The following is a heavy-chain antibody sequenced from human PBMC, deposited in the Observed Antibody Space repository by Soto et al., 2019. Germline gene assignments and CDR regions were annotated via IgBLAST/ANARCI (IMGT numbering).Heavy chain of an antibody. J-gene: IGHJ5*02. CDR2: IYYSGST. D-gene: IGHD3-22*01. Sequence: SETLSLTCTVSGGSISTYYWSWIRQPPGKGLEWIGYIYYSGSTNYNPSLKSRVTISVDTSKNQFSLKLSSVTAADTAVYYCAREGNSGYYFNWFDPWGQGTLVTVSS. CDR3: AREGNSGYYFNWFDP. CDR1: GGSISTYY. V-gene: IGHV4-59*01.